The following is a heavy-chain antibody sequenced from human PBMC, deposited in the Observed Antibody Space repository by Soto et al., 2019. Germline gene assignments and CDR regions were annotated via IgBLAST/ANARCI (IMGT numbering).Heavy chain of an antibody. Sequence: XETLSLTCAVSGGSISSSNWWSCVRQLPGKGLEWIGEIYHSGSTNYNPSLKSRVTISVDKSKNQFSLKLSSVTAADTAVYYCARFRLLKYYFDYWGQGTLVTVSS. D-gene: IGHD2-15*01. J-gene: IGHJ4*02. CDR3: ARFRLLKYYFDY. CDR1: GGSISSSNW. CDR2: IYHSGST. V-gene: IGHV4-4*02.